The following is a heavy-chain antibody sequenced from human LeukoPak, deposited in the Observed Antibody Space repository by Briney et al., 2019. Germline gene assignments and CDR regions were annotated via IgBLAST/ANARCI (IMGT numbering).Heavy chain of an antibody. CDR1: GYTFTDYY. CDR2: TNPYTGDT. V-gene: IGHV1-2*02. CDR3: AKDWEFCGGDCFHAMDV. D-gene: IGHD2-21*02. Sequence: EASVKVSCKSSGYTFTDYYIHWVRQAPGQGLEWMGWTNPYTGDTTYAQKFQGRLTVTRKTSVTTVYMDLNSLGSDDTAVYYCAKDWEFCGGDCFHAMDVWGQGTTV. J-gene: IGHJ6*02.